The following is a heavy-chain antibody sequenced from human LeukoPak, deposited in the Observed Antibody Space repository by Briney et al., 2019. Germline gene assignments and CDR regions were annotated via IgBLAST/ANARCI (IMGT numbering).Heavy chain of an antibody. CDR1: GGPITTYY. D-gene: IGHD3-10*01. CDR3: ARDSGTTGEVKFDP. CDR2: ISGSGVI. V-gene: IGHV4-4*07. Sequence: SETLSLACTVSGGPITTYYLSWIRQSAGMGLEWIGRISGSGVITYNPSLKSRVILSLDTSNNHFSLKLISVTAADTAVYYCARDSGTTGEVKFDPWGQGMLVTVSS. J-gene: IGHJ5*02.